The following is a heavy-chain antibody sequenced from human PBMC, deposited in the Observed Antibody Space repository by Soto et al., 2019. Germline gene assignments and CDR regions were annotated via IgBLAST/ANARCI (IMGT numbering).Heavy chain of an antibody. V-gene: IGHV3-9*01. CDR3: AKDDGGYYDSSGNFEY. CDR2: ISWNSRSL. CDR1: GFTFDDYA. Sequence: ALRLSCAAPGFTFDDYAMHWFRQAPGKGLEWVSGISWNSRSLGYGDSVKGRFTISRDNAKKSLYLQMNSLRPEDTGFFYCAKDDGGYYDSSGNFEYWGQGTLVTVSS. J-gene: IGHJ4*02. D-gene: IGHD3-22*01.